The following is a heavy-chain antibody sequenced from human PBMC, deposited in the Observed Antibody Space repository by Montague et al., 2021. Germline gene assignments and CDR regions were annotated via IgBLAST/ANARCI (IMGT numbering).Heavy chain of an antibody. CDR1: GFRFDDYT. Sequence: SLRLSCAAPGFRFDDYTMHWVRQVPGKGLEWVSGISWNSNTIDYVDSVKGRFTISRDHAKNSPYLEMNSLRAEDTALYFCAKEKGIALVRGLDYWGQGTQVTVSS. D-gene: IGHD3-10*01. V-gene: IGHV3-9*01. CDR2: ISWNSNTI. CDR3: AKEKGIALVRGLDY. J-gene: IGHJ4*02.